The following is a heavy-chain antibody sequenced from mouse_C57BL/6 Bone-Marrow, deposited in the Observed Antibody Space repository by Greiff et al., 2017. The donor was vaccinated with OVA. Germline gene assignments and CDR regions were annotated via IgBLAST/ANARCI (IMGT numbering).Heavy chain of an antibody. CDR3: ARLDYYGSDYFDY. J-gene: IGHJ2*01. CDR2: IDPSDSYT. V-gene: IGHV1-69*01. D-gene: IGHD1-1*01. CDR1: GYTFTSYW. Sequence: VQLQQPGAELVMPGASVKLSCKASGYTFTSYWMHWVKQRPGQGLEWIGEIDPSDSYTNYNQKFKGKSTLTVDNSSSTAYMQLSSLTSEDSAVYYCARLDYYGSDYFDYWGQGTTLTVSS.